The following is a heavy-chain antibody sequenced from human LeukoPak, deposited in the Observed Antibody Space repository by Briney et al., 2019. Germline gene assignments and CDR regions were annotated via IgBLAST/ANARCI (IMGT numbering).Heavy chain of an antibody. Sequence: PGRSLRLSCAASGFTFSSYAMHWVRQAPGKGLEWVAVIRYDGSNKYYADSVKGRFTISRDNSKNTLYLQMNSLRAEDTAVYYCANSIAARFLFDYWGQGTLVTVSS. CDR3: ANSIAARFLFDY. V-gene: IGHV3-30*04. D-gene: IGHD6-6*01. CDR1: GFTFSSYA. J-gene: IGHJ4*02. CDR2: IRYDGSNK.